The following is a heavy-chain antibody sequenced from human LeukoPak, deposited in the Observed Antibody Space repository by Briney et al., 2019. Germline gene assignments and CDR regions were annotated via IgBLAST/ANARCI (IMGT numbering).Heavy chain of an antibody. CDR2: INPNSGGT. CDR1: GYTSTGYY. Sequence: ASVKVSCKASGYTSTGYYMHWVRQAPGQGLEWMGWINPNSGGTNYAQKFQGRVTMTRDTSISTAYMELSRLRSDDTAVYYCARGKLIAARLRGNWFDPWGQGTLVTVSS. V-gene: IGHV1-2*02. D-gene: IGHD6-6*01. J-gene: IGHJ5*02. CDR3: ARGKLIAARLRGNWFDP.